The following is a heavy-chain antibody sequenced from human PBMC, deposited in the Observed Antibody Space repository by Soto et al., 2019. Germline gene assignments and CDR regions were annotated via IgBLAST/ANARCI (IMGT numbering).Heavy chain of an antibody. CDR2: INHSGST. Sequence: NPSETLSLTCAVYGGSFSGYYWSWIRQPPGKGLEWIGEINHSGSTNCNPSLKSRVTISVETSKNQFSLKLSSVTAADTAVYYCASRLWFGEYRFDPWGQGTLVTVSS. CDR1: GGSFSGYY. V-gene: IGHV4-34*01. CDR3: ASRLWFGEYRFDP. D-gene: IGHD3-10*01. J-gene: IGHJ5*02.